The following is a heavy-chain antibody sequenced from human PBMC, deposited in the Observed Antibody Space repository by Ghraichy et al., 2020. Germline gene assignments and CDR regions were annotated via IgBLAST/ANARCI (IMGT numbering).Heavy chain of an antibody. CDR2: INTDGSST. D-gene: IGHD6-13*01. CDR3: ATYSSSWTYFDY. V-gene: IGHV3-74*01. Sequence: GESLNISCAVSGLTFSSHWMHWVCQAPGKGLEWVSRINTDGSSTNYADSVKGRFTISRANAKNTLYLQMNSLRVEDMAVYYCATYSSSWTYFDYWGQGTLVTVSS. J-gene: IGHJ4*02. CDR1: GLTFSSHW.